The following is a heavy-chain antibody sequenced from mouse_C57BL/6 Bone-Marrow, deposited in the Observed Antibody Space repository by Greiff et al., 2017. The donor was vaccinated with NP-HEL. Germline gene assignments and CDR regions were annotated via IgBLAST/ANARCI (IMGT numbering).Heavy chain of an antibody. V-gene: IGHV14-4*01. D-gene: IGHD3-2*02. CDR1: GFNIKDDY. J-gene: IGHJ4*01. CDR3: TSDSSGYDYAMDY. Sequence: EVQLQQSGAELVRPGASVKLSCTASGFNIKDDYMHWVKQRPEQGLEWIGWIDPENGDTEYASKFQGKATITADTSSNTAYLQLSSLTSVDTAVYYCTSDSSGYDYAMDYWGQGTSVTVSS. CDR2: IDPENGDT.